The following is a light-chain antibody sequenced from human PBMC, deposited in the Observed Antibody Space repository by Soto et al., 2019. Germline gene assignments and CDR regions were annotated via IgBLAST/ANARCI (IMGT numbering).Light chain of an antibody. J-gene: IGKJ1*01. CDR1: QTVSSK. V-gene: IGKV3-15*01. CDR3: QQYNNWLPA. Sequence: EIVMTQSPATLSVSPGERATLSCRGSQTVSSKLAWYQLKPGQAPRLLIYGASTRATDIPARFSGSGSGTDFALTIGSLQSEDFAVYYCQQYNNWLPAFGQGTTVE. CDR2: GAS.